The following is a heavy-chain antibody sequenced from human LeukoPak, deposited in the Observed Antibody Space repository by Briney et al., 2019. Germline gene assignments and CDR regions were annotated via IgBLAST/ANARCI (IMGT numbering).Heavy chain of an antibody. V-gene: IGHV3-11*04. CDR3: ARGQWLGPQYYFDY. CDR1: GFTFSDYY. J-gene: IGHJ4*02. Sequence: GGSLRLSCAASGFTFSDYYMSWIRQAPGKGLEWVSYISSSGSTTYYADSVKGRFTFSRDNAKNSLYLQMNSLRAEDTAVYYCARGQWLGPQYYFDYWGQGTLVTVSS. D-gene: IGHD6-19*01. CDR2: ISSSGSTT.